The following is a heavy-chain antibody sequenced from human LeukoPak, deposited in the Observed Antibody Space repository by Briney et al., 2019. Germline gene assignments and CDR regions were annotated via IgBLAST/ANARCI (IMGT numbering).Heavy chain of an antibody. D-gene: IGHD1-14*01. CDR3: TKDAGSGAFYYYDMDV. J-gene: IGHJ6*02. V-gene: IGHV3-9*01. Sequence: PGGSLRLSCAASGFTFDDYAMHWVRQAPGKGLEWVSGISWNSGNIGYADSVKGRFTISRDNAKNSLYLQMNSLRAEDTAFYYCTKDAGSGAFYYYDMDVWGQGTTVTVSS. CDR2: ISWNSGNI. CDR1: GFTFDDYA.